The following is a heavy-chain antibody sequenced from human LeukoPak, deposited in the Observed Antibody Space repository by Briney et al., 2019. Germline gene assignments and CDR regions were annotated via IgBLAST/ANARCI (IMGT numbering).Heavy chain of an antibody. CDR1: GFTVSSDY. Sequence: GGSLRLSCAASGFTVSSDYMSWVRQAPGKGLEWVSIIYSGGDTYYADSVKGRFTISRDNAKNSLYLQMNSLRAEDTAVYYCARDIRYFDSDYYYGMDVWGQGTTVTVSS. CDR2: IYSGGDT. CDR3: ARDIRYFDSDYYYGMDV. D-gene: IGHD3-9*01. V-gene: IGHV3-66*01. J-gene: IGHJ6*02.